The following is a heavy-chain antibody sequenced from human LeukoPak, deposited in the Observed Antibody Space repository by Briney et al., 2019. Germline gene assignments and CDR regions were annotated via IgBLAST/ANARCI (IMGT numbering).Heavy chain of an antibody. CDR1: GFTFSYYA. V-gene: IGHV3-23*01. J-gene: IGHJ4*02. D-gene: IGHD3-16*01. CDR2: IGDRGGNTYT. CDR3: ATWPRNDYAY. Sequence: PGGSLRLSCAASGFTFSYYAMSWVRQCPGKGLEWVSAIGDRGGNTYTYYIDSMRGRFTISRDNSKNTLYLQMNSLRVDDTAVYYCATWPRNDYAYWGQGTLVTVSS.